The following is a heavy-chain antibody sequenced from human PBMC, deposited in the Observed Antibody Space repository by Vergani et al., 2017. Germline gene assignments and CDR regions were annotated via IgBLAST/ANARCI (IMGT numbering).Heavy chain of an antibody. Sequence: QITLKESGPTLVKPTQTLTLTCTFSGFSLSTSGVGVGWIRQPPGKALAWLALIYWDDDKRYSPSLKSRLTITKDTSKNHVVLTMTNMDPVDTATYYCAHTPYSSGWCYFDYWGQGTLVTVSS. CDR3: AHTPYSSGWCYFDY. CDR1: GFSLSTSGVG. J-gene: IGHJ4*02. CDR2: IYWDDDK. V-gene: IGHV2-5*02. D-gene: IGHD6-19*01.